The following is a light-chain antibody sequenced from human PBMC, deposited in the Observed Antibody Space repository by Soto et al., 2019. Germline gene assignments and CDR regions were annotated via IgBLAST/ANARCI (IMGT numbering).Light chain of an antibody. CDR2: GAS. CDR3: QQYYSTPRA. Sequence: EIVLTQSPGILSLSPGEGATLSCRASQTISSNSLAWFQQKPGQAPRLLIYGASNGATGIPDRFSGGGFGTNFTLTIRRLEAEDFAVYYCQQYYSTPRAFGQGTKLEIK. CDR1: QTISSNS. V-gene: IGKV3-20*01. J-gene: IGKJ2*01.